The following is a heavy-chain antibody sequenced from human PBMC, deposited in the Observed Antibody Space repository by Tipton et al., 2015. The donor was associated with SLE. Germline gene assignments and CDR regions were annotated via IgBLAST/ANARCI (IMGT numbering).Heavy chain of an antibody. V-gene: IGHV3-74*01. CDR2: INTDGSGT. Sequence: SLRLSCAASGFDFSFYWMHWVRQAPGKGLVWVSSINTDGSGTRYADSVKGRFTISRDNSKNTPYLHMNSLRAEDTAVYYCARVLDYYYYGMDVWGQGTTVTASS. CDR3: ARVLDYYYYGMDV. CDR1: GFDFSFYW. J-gene: IGHJ6*02.